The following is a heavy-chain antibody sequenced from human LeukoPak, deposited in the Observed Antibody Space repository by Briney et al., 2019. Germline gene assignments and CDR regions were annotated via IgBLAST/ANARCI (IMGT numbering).Heavy chain of an antibody. D-gene: IGHD3-22*01. Sequence: SETLSLTCTVSGGSISSGDYYWSWIRQPPGKGLEWIGYIYYSGSTYYNPSLKSRVTISVDTSKNQFSLKLRSVTAADTAVYYCASLDSSGYYVVDYWGQGTLVTVSS. V-gene: IGHV4-30-4*01. CDR1: GGSISSGDYY. CDR2: IYYSGST. CDR3: ASLDSSGYYVVDY. J-gene: IGHJ4*02.